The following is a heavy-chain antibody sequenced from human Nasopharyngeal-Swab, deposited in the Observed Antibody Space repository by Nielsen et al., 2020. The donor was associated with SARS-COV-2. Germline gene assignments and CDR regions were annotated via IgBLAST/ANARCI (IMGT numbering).Heavy chain of an antibody. CDR2: ISGGTGGT. V-gene: IGHV3-23*01. D-gene: IGHD2-15*01. CDR3: AKDYIRRGSN. J-gene: IGHJ4*02. Sequence: GGSLRLSCAASGFTFSSYAMSWVRQAPGKGLEWVSAISGGTGGTFYADSVKGRFTISRDNSKNTLFLQMNSLRAGDTAVYYCAKDYIRRGSNWGQGTLVTVSS. CDR1: GFTFSSYA.